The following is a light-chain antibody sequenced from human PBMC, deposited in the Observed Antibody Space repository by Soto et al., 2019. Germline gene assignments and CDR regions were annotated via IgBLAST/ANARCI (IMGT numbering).Light chain of an antibody. CDR3: SSYTSGSTLVV. J-gene: IGLJ2*01. CDR2: EVT. CDR1: SSDVGAYNY. V-gene: IGLV2-14*01. Sequence: QSALTQPASVSGSPGQSITISCTGSSSDVGAYNYVSWYQQHPGKAPRLMIYEVTNRPSGVSNRFSGSKSGNTASLTISGLRAEDDADYYCSSYTSGSTLVVFGGGTKLTLL.